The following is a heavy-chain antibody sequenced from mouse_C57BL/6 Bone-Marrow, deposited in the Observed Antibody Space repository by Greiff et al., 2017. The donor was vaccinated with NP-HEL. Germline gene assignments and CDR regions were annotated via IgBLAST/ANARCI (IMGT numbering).Heavy chain of an antibody. CDR1: GYTFTSYG. D-gene: IGHD2-4*01. Sequence: VQLQQSGAELARPGASVKLSCKASGYTFTSYGISWVKQRTGQGLEWIGEIYPRSGNTYYNEKFKGKATLTADKSSSTAYMELRSLTSEDSAVYFCARAPIYYDYPDYWGQGTTLPVSS. J-gene: IGHJ2*01. V-gene: IGHV1-81*01. CDR2: IYPRSGNT. CDR3: ARAPIYYDYPDY.